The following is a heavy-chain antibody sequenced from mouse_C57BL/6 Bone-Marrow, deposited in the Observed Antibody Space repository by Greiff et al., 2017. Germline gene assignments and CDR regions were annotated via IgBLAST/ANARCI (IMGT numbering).Heavy chain of an antibody. CDR1: GFTFSDAW. V-gene: IGHV6-6*01. J-gene: IGHJ2*01. CDR2: IRNKANNHAT. D-gene: IGHD1-1*01. Sequence: EVQGVESGGGLVQPGGSMKLSCAASGFTFSDAWMDWVRQSPEKGLEWVAEIRNKANNHATYYAESVKGRFTISRDDSKSSVYLQMNSLRAEDTGIYYCTTTVVATRDYWGQGTTLTVSS. CDR3: TTTVVATRDY.